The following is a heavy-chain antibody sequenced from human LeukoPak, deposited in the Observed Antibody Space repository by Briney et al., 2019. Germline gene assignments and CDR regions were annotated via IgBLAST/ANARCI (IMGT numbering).Heavy chain of an antibody. CDR2: INPSGGST. CDR1: GYTFTSYY. J-gene: IGHJ3*02. D-gene: IGHD5-12*01. CDR3: ATKQGGYDAFDI. Sequence: RASVKVSCKASGYTFTSYYMHWVRQAPGQGLEWMGIINPSGGSTSYAQKFQGRVTMTRDTSTSTVYMELSSLRSEDTAVYYCATKQGGYDAFDIWGQGTMATVSS. V-gene: IGHV1-46*01.